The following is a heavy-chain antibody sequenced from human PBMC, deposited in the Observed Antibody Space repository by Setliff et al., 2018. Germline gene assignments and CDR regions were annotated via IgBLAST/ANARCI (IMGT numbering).Heavy chain of an antibody. Sequence: GGSLRLSCTASGLSYINDWVSWVRQAPGKGLEWVSSISSSSSYIYYADSAKGRFTISRDDAKNSVYLQMNSLRAEDTALYYCARYSSGWFFDYWGQGTPVTVSS. CDR2: ISSSSSYI. CDR3: ARYSSGWFFDY. J-gene: IGHJ4*02. V-gene: IGHV3-21*01. CDR1: GLSYINDW. D-gene: IGHD6-19*01.